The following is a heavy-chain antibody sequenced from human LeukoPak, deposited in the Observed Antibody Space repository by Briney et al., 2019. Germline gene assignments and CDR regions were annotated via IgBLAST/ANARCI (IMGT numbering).Heavy chain of an antibody. D-gene: IGHD3-22*01. CDR1: GITFSNYA. V-gene: IGHV3-23*01. Sequence: GGSLRLSCAASGITFSNYAMSWVRQAPGKGLEWVSSISANGGGTYYADSVKGRFTVSRDNSQNTLYLQMNSLRAEDTAVYYCAKATKSIVVDNYFDYWGQGALVTVSS. J-gene: IGHJ4*02. CDR2: ISANGGGT. CDR3: AKATKSIVVDNYFDY.